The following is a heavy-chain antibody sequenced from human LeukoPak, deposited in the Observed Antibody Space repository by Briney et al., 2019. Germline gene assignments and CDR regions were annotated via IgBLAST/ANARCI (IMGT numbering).Heavy chain of an antibody. D-gene: IGHD2-21*02. CDR3: AAAYCCGDCYLDY. V-gene: IGHV6-1*01. CDR1: GDSVSSNSAS. Sequence: SQTLSLTCAISGDSVSSNSASWNWIRQSPSRGLEWLGRTYYRSKWYNDYAVSVKSRITINPDTSKNQFSLQVNSVTPEDTAVYYCAAAYCCGDCYLDYWGRGTLVTVSS. CDR2: TYYRSKWYN. J-gene: IGHJ4*02.